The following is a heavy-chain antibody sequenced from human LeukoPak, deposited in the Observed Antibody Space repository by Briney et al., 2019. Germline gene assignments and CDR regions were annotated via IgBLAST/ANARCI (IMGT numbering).Heavy chain of an antibody. CDR2: IKSKTDGGTT. D-gene: IGHD6-19*01. Sequence: NPGGSLRLSCAASGFTFSNAWMIWVRQAPGKGLDWVGRIKSKTDGGTTDYAAPVKGRFTISRDDSKNTLYLQMNSLKTEDTAVYYCTTNGGSGWYLSWFDPWGQGTLVTVSS. CDR1: GFTFSNAW. CDR3: TTNGGSGWYLSWFDP. J-gene: IGHJ5*02. V-gene: IGHV3-15*01.